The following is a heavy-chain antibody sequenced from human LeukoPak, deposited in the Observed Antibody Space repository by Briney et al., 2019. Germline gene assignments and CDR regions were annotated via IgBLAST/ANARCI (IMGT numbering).Heavy chain of an antibody. J-gene: IGHJ4*02. CDR2: IYYSGST. Sequence: SETLSLTCTVSGGSISSSSYYCGWIRQPPGKRLEWIGSIYYSGSTYYNPSLKSRVTISVDTSKNQYSLKLSSVTAADTAVYYCARVVVVAATIDYWGQGTLVTVSS. CDR3: ARVVVVAATIDY. V-gene: IGHV4-39*07. CDR1: GGSISSSSYY. D-gene: IGHD2-15*01.